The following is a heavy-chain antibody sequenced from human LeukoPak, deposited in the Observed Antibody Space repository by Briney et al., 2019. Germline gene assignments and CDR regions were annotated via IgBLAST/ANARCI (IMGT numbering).Heavy chain of an antibody. CDR3: ARLGYSSSWYYYYYYMDV. Sequence: GSLRLSCAASGFTFSSYEMNWVRQAPGKGLEWVANIKQDGSEKYYVDSVKGRFTISRDNAKNSLYLQMNSLRAEDTAVYYCARLGYSSSWYYYYYYMDVWGKGTTVTVSS. CDR2: IKQDGSEK. D-gene: IGHD6-13*01. CDR1: GFTFSSYE. J-gene: IGHJ6*03. V-gene: IGHV3-7*01.